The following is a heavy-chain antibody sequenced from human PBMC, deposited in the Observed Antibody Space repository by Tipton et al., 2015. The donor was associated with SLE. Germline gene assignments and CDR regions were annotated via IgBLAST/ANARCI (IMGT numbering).Heavy chain of an antibody. V-gene: IGHV3-23*03. CDR2: IYSGDNT. CDR3: AKDERLHFSSFSTYQFYGVDV. J-gene: IGHJ6*02. CDR1: GFTFSNYA. D-gene: IGHD6-13*01. Sequence: SLRLSCVASGFTFSNYAMSWVRQAPGKGLEWVSIIYSGDNTYYADSVKGRFTSSRDDSKNTLYLQMNGLRAEDTAVYYCAKDERLHFSSFSTYQFYGVDVWGQGTTVTVSS.